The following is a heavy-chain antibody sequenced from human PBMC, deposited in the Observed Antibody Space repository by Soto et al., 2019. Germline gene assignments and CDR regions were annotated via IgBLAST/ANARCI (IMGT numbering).Heavy chain of an antibody. Sequence: QVQLQESGPGLVKPSQTLSLTCTVSGGSMNSGGYCWNWIRQHPGEGLEWIGCISYGGTTSYNPSLKSRVTISVDKSKNQFSLKLSSVTAADTAVYYCSRGILVWGQGTLITVSS. CDR3: SRGILV. CDR2: ISYGGTT. V-gene: IGHV4-31*03. D-gene: IGHD2-15*01. J-gene: IGHJ4*02. CDR1: GGSMNSGGYC.